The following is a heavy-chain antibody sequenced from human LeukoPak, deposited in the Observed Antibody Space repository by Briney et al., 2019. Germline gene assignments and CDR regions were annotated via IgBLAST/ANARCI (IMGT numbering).Heavy chain of an antibody. CDR2: ISSSGSTI. CDR1: GFTFSSYE. CDR3: ARERNWFDP. Sequence: GGSLRLSCAAPGFTFSSYEMNWVRQAPGKGLEWVSYISSSGSTIYYADSVKGRFTISRDNAKNSLYLQMNSLRAEDTAVYYCARERNWFDPWGQGTLVTVSS. J-gene: IGHJ5*02. V-gene: IGHV3-48*03.